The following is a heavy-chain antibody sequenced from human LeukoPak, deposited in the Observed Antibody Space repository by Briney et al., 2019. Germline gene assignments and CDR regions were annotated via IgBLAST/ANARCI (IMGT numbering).Heavy chain of an antibody. D-gene: IGHD2-2*01. CDR1: GYTFISYD. J-gene: IGHJ5*02. CDR3: ARGSILGYCSSTSCPMGFDP. CDR2: MNPNSGIT. V-gene: IGHV1-8*01. Sequence: ASVKVSCKASGYTFISYDINWVRQATGQGLEWMGWMNPNSGITGYAQKFQGRVTMTRDTSISTAYMELSRLRSDDTAVYYCARGSILGYCSSTSCPMGFDPWGQGTLVTVSS.